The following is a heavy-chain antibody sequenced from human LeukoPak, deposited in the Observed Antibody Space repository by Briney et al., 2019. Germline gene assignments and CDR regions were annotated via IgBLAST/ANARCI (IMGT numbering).Heavy chain of an antibody. V-gene: IGHV1-69*13. CDR1: GGTFSSYA. Sequence: SVKVFCKASGGTFSSYAISWVRQAPGQGLEWMGGISPIYGTANYAQKFQGRVTITADESTSTAYMELSSLRSEDTAVYYCAISQLQGTYCSGGSCYSFDYWGQGTLVTVSS. CDR3: AISQLQGTYCSGGSCYSFDY. D-gene: IGHD2-15*01. J-gene: IGHJ4*02. CDR2: ISPIYGTA.